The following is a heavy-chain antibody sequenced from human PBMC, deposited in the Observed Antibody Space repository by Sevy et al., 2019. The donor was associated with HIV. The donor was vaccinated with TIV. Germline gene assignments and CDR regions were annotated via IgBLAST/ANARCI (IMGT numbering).Heavy chain of an antibody. J-gene: IGHJ6*02. Sequence: GGSLRLSCAASGFTFSTYWMSWVRQAPGKGLEWVANIKKDGSGKYYVDSVKARFTISRDNAKSSLYLQMKSLRAEDTVVYYCARDCSSTSCLWGLDVWGQWTTVTVSS. V-gene: IGHV3-7*03. D-gene: IGHD2-2*01. CDR2: IKKDGSGK. CDR1: GFTFSTYW. CDR3: ARDCSSTSCLWGLDV.